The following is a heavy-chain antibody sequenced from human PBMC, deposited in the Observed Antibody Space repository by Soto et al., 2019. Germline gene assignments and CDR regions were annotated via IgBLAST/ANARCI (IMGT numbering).Heavy chain of an antibody. Sequence: GESLKISCKGSGYSFTSYWIAWVRQMPGKGLEWMGIIYPGDSDTRYSPSFQGQVTISADKSISTAYLQWSSLKASDTAMYYCARLTGTRPYYYYYYGMDVWGQGTTVTVSS. V-gene: IGHV5-51*01. CDR2: IYPGDSDT. CDR3: ARLTGTRPYYYYYYGMDV. J-gene: IGHJ6*02. CDR1: GYSFTSYW. D-gene: IGHD1-7*01.